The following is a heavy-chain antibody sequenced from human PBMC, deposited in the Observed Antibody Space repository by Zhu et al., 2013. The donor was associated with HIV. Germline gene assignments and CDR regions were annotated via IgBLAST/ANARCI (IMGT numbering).Heavy chain of an antibody. J-gene: IGHJ4*02. CDR2: INSYSSNT. Sequence: QVQLVQSGAEVKKPGASVKVSCKASGYTFSNYGISWVRQAPGQGLEWMGWINSYSSNTKYAQKFQGRVTMTIDTSTSTAYMELRSLRSDDTAVYYCVSDISGYYLIGYWGQGTLVTVSS. V-gene: IGHV1-18*01. D-gene: IGHD3-22*01. CDR1: GYTFSNYG. CDR3: VSDISGYYLIGY.